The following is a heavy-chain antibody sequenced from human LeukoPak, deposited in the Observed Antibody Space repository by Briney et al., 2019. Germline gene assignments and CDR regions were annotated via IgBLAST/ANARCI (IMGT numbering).Heavy chain of an antibody. CDR1: GGSISSYF. J-gene: IGHJ3*02. CDR3: ARITADHDAFDI. Sequence: SETLSLTCTVSGGSISSYFWSWLRQPPGKGLEWIGYIYTSGSTNYNPSLKSRVTISVDTSKNQFSLKLSSVTAADTAVYYCARITADHDAFDIWGQGTMVTVSS. D-gene: IGHD3-10*01. CDR2: IYTSGST. V-gene: IGHV4-4*09.